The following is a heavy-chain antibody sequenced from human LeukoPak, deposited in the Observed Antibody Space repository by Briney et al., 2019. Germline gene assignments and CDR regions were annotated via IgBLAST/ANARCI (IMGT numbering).Heavy chain of an antibody. D-gene: IGHD2-21*01. J-gene: IGHJ6*03. V-gene: IGHV1-18*01. CDR2: ISAYNGNT. Sequence: ASVKVSCKASGYTFTSYGISWVRQAPGQGLEWMGWISAYNGNTNYEQKLQGRVTMTTDTSTSTAYMELRSLRSDDTAVYYCARDGEYCGGDCYPYYYYMDVWGKGTTVTVSS. CDR3: ARDGEYCGGDCYPYYYYMDV. CDR1: GYTFTSYG.